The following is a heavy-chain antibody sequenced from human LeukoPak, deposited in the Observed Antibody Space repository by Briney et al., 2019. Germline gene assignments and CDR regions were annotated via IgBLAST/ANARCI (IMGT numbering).Heavy chain of an antibody. V-gene: IGHV1-69*04. CDR3: ARPRWSVRDGYQSLDY. CDR1: GGTFSSYA. CDR2: IIPILGIA. Sequence: SVKVSCKASGGTFSSYAISWVRQAPGQGLEWMGRIIPILGIANYAQKFQGRVTITADKSTSTAYMELSSLRSEDTAVYYCARPRWSVRDGYQSLDYWGQGTLVTVSS. J-gene: IGHJ4*02. D-gene: IGHD5-24*01.